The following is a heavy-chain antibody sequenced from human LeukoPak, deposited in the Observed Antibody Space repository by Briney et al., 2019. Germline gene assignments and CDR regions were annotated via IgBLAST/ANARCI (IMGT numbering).Heavy chain of an antibody. D-gene: IGHD3-10*01. V-gene: IGHV3-23*01. CDR1: GFTFSNYA. CDR2: ISGSGGST. Sequence: GGSLRLSCAASGFTFSNYAMSWVRLAPGKGLEWVSSISGSGGSTYYGDSVKGRFTISRDNSKNTLFLQMNRLRAEDTAVYYCAKHEGSSGSYCHFHYWGQGTLVTVSS. CDR3: AKHEGSSGSYCHFHY. J-gene: IGHJ4*02.